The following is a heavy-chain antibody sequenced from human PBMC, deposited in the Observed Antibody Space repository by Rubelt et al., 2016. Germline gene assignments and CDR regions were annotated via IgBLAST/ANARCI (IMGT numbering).Heavy chain of an antibody. J-gene: IGHJ4*02. D-gene: IGHD6-19*01. V-gene: IGHV1-69*04. Sequence: QVQLVQSGAEVKKPGSSVKVSCKASGGTFSSYAISWVRQAPGQGLEWMGRIIPFLGIAKDVRKFQGRVTITADKSTSTAYMERSSLRSEDTAVYYCALIAVADGNYWGQGTLVTVSS. CDR2: IIPFLGIA. CDR3: ALIAVADGNY. CDR1: GGTFSSYA.